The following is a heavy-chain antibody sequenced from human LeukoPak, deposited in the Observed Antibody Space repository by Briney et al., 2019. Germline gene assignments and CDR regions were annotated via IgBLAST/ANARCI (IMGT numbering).Heavy chain of an antibody. J-gene: IGHJ4*02. CDR1: GYTFTSYG. CDR3: ARVEVYYDSSGYTFDY. V-gene: IGHV1-18*01. Sequence: ASVKVSCKASGYTFTSYGISWVRQAPGQGLECMGWISAYNGNTNFAQKLQGRVTMTTDTSTSTAYMELRSLRSDDTAVYYCARVEVYYDSSGYTFDYWGQGTLVTVSS. CDR2: ISAYNGNT. D-gene: IGHD3-22*01.